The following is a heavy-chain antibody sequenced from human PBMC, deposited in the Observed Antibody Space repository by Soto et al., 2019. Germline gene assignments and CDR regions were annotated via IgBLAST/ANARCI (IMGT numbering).Heavy chain of an antibody. D-gene: IGHD6-13*01. CDR2: MYYVGST. J-gene: IGHJ5*02. CDR1: GGDTSGWGYF. Sequence: SETRFLTCTGSGGDTSGWGYFLCRIRQPPGKALEWLASMYYVGSTFYNSSLESRVTISVDRSKNLFSLKLTSVTATATAVYLCTGHTGLRAAGEVFDPWGQGTLVTVSS. CDR3: TGHTGLRAAGEVFDP. V-gene: IGHV4-39*01.